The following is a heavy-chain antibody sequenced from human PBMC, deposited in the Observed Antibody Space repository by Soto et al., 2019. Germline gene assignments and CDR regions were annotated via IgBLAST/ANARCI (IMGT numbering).Heavy chain of an antibody. CDR2: SNSDGSST. V-gene: IGHV3-74*01. D-gene: IGHD3-22*01. J-gene: IGHJ6*02. CDR3: ARPIGYYGMDV. CDR1: GLTFSSYW. Sequence: GGSLRLSCAASGLTFSSYWMHWVRQAPGMGLVWVSRSNSDGSSTSYADSVKGRFTISRDNAKNTLYLQMNSLRAEDTAVYYCARPIGYYGMDVWGQGTTVTGSS.